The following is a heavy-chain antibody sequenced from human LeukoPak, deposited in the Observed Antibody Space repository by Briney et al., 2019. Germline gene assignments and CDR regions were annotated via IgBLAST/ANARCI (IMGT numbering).Heavy chain of an antibody. V-gene: IGHV3-66*01. CDR1: GFTVSSNY. CDR2: IYSGGST. Sequence: GGSLRLSCAASGFTVSSNYMSCVRQAPGKGLEWVSVIYSGGSTYYADSVKGRFTISRDNSKNTLYLQMNSLRAEDTAVYYCARTARNWFDPWGQGTLVTVSS. J-gene: IGHJ5*02. D-gene: IGHD5-18*01. CDR3: ARTARNWFDP.